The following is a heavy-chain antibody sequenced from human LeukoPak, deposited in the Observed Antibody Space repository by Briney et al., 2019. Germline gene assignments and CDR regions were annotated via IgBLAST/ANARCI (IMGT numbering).Heavy chain of an antibody. CDR1: GFTFDDYA. Sequence: SLRLSCAASGFTFDDYAMHWVRQAPGKGLGWVSGISWNSGSIGYADSVKGRFTISRDNAKNSLYLQMNSLRAEDTALYYCAKDKSPRAAAGIDYWGQGTLVTVSS. CDR2: ISWNSGSI. CDR3: AKDKSPRAAAGIDY. J-gene: IGHJ4*02. D-gene: IGHD6-13*01. V-gene: IGHV3-9*01.